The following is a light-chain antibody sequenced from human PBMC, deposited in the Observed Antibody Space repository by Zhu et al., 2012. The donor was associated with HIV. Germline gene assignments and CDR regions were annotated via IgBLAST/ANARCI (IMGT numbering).Light chain of an antibody. CDR3: QQYNNWPLS. CDR1: QTVAKDY. CDR2: GAS. J-gene: IGKJ4*01. V-gene: IGKV3D-15*01. Sequence: EIVLTQSPGTLSLSPGERATLSCRASQTVAKDYLAWYQKKVGQPPKLLTYGASTRATGIPDRFSGSGSGTEFTLTISSLQSEDFAVYYCQQYNNWPLSFGGGTKVEIK.